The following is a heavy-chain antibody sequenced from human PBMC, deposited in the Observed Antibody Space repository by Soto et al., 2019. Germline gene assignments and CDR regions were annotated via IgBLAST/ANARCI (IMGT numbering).Heavy chain of an antibody. Sequence: GGSLRLSCAASGFTFSNYGMHWVRQASGKGLEWVGRIRSKANSYATAYAASVKGRFTISRDDSKNTAYLQMNSLKTEDTAVYYCTRRFTPNCSGGSCYPFDYWGQGTLVTVSS. D-gene: IGHD2-15*01. CDR2: IRSKANSYAT. CDR1: GFTFSNYG. CDR3: TRRFTPNCSGGSCYPFDY. J-gene: IGHJ4*02. V-gene: IGHV3-73*01.